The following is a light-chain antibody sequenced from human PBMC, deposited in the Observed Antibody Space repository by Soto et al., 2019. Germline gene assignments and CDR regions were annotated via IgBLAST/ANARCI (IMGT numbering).Light chain of an antibody. J-gene: IGKJ5*01. CDR1: QTIDTY. CDR3: QQRGSWPPT. Sequence: DIVLTQSPATLSLSPGESATLSCTTNQTIDTYFAWYQQKRGLPPRLLIYDASNRAIGIPARFSGRGSGTYFSLTISSLEPEDFAVSYCQQRGSWPPTFGRGTRLEI. V-gene: IGKV3-11*01. CDR2: DAS.